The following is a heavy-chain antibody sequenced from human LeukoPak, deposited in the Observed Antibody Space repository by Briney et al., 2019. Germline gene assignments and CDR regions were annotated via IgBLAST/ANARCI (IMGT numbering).Heavy chain of an antibody. Sequence: QPGGSLRLSCAASGFTFSSYGMHWVRQAPGKGLEWVAVIWYDGSNKYYADSVKGRFTISRDNSKNTLYLQMNSLRAEDTAVYYCAREDYGDYVPFDYWGQGTLVTVSS. CDR2: IWYDGSNK. D-gene: IGHD4-17*01. V-gene: IGHV3-33*01. J-gene: IGHJ4*02. CDR1: GFTFSSYG. CDR3: AREDYGDYVPFDY.